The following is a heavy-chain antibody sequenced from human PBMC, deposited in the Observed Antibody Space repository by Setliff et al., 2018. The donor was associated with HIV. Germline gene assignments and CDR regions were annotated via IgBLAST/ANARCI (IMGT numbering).Heavy chain of an antibody. CDR2: IYYSGST. V-gene: IGHV4-39*01. CDR3: ARHYQHSWVGVDYYFMDV. D-gene: IGHD1-26*01. J-gene: IGHJ6*03. Sequence: SETLSLTCTVSGGSISSSVYYWGWIRQPPGKGLEWIGNIYYSGSTYYNPSLKSLITISVGTSKNQFSLKLSSVTAADTAVYYCARHYQHSWVGVDYYFMDVWGKGTTVTVSS. CDR1: GGSISSSVYY.